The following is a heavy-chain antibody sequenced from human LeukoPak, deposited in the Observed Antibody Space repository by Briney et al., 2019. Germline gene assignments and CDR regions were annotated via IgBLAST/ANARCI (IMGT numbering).Heavy chain of an antibody. Sequence: GGSLRLSCAASGFTFSSYAMSWVRQAPGKGLEWVSTISGSGGSTYYADSVKGRFTISRDNSKNTLYLQMNSLRAEDTAVYYCAKVPYHPVTTALWGYWGQGTLVTVSS. CDR2: ISGSGGST. D-gene: IGHD4-17*01. CDR3: AKVPYHPVTTALWGY. J-gene: IGHJ4*02. CDR1: GFTFSSYA. V-gene: IGHV3-23*01.